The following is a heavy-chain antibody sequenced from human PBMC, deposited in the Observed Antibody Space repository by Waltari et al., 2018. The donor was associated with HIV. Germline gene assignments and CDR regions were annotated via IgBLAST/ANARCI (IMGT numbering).Heavy chain of an antibody. Sequence: VQLVESGGGLVQPGGSLRVSCAASGFTFSNYDMHWVRQVKGKGLEWVSGIGSHGDTYYADSVKGRFTISRENAKNSLYLQMSSLRAEDTAVYYCARDYGDYYFDYWGQGTLVTVSS. V-gene: IGHV3-13*01. CDR1: GFTFSNYD. CDR3: ARDYGDYYFDY. D-gene: IGHD4-17*01. J-gene: IGHJ4*02. CDR2: IGSHGDT.